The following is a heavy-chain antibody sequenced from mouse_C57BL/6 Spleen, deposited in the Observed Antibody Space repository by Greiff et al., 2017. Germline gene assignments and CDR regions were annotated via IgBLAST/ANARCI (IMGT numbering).Heavy chain of an antibody. Sequence: QVQLQQPGAELVMPGASVKLSCTASGYTFTSYWMHWVKQRPGQGLEWIGEIDPSDSYTNYNQKFKGKSTLTVDKSSSTAYMQLSSLTSEDSAVYYCARWGTPYWYFDVWGTGTTVTVSS. CDR3: ARWGTPYWYFDV. CDR1: GYTFTSYW. V-gene: IGHV1-69*01. J-gene: IGHJ1*03. D-gene: IGHD3-3*01. CDR2: IDPSDSYT.